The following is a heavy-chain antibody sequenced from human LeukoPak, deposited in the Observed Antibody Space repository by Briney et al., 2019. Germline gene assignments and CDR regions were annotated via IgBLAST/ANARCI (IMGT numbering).Heavy chain of an antibody. CDR2: INPDGSHK. Sequence: PGGSLRLSCAGSGFTVVTSWMAWVRQAPGRGLEWVANINPDGSHKDHVDYVKGRFTIYRDNAQKSVYLQMNSLRAEDTAVYYCARDPLNGALDYWGQGVLVTVSS. J-gene: IGHJ4*02. CDR3: ARDPLNGALDY. D-gene: IGHD2-8*01. CDR1: GFTVVTSW. V-gene: IGHV3-7*01.